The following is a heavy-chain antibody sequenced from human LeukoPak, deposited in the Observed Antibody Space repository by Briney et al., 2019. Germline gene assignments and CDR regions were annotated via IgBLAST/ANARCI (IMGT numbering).Heavy chain of an antibody. D-gene: IGHD3-16*01. CDR1: GFTFSSYA. CDR3: AKGLRGFDS. V-gene: IGHV3-23*01. J-gene: IGHJ4*02. CDR2: ISGSGNNT. Sequence: GGSLRLSCAASGFTFSSYALGWVRQAPWKGLEWVSAISGSGNNTYYADSVKGRFTISRDNSKNTLYLQMNSLRAEATAVYYCAKGLRGFDSWGQGTQVTVSS.